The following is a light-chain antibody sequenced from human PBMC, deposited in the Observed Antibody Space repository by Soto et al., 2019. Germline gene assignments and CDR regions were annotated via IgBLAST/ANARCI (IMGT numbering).Light chain of an antibody. V-gene: IGKV3-15*01. CDR1: QGIGDT. Sequence: EVVLTQSPATLSVSPGEGVTLSCRASQGIGDTLAWYQHKPGQTPRLLIYDTSARATGVPARFSGSKSGTEFNLTISRLEPEDFDLYYCQQYTDWRLTFRQGTKVDLK. J-gene: IGKJ1*01. CDR2: DTS. CDR3: QQYTDWRLT.